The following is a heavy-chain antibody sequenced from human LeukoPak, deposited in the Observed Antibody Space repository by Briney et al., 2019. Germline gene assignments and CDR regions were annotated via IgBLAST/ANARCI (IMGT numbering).Heavy chain of an antibody. CDR3: ARGLAVTTPDY. D-gene: IGHD4-17*01. CDR1: GFTFSTYN. V-gene: IGHV3-21*01. Sequence: PGGSLRLSCAASGFTFSTYNMNWVRQAPGKGLVWVSSITSSSSYIYYADSVRGRFTISRDNAKNSLYLQMNSLRAEDTAVYYCARGLAVTTPDYWGQGTLVTVSS. J-gene: IGHJ4*02. CDR2: ITSSSSYI.